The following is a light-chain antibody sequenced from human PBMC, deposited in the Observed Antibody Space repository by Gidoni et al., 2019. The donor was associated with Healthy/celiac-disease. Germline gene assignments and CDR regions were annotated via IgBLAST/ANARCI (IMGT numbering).Light chain of an antibody. Sequence: PAPLSLSPWERATLSCRASQSVSSYLAWYQQKPGQAPRLLIYDASNRATGIPARFSGSGSGTDFTLTISSLEPEDFAVYYCQQRSNWPTFGQGTKLEIK. CDR1: QSVSSY. J-gene: IGKJ2*01. CDR2: DAS. V-gene: IGKV3-11*01. CDR3: QQRSNWPT.